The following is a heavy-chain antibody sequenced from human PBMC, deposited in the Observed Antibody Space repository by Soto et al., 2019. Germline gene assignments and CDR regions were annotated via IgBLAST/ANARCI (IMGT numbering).Heavy chain of an antibody. D-gene: IGHD2-15*01. CDR2: ISPGSRYP. CDR3: VRGRGGGPDDP. Sequence: PGVSLRLSGAGSGFTFGDSYMSWIRQAPGKGLEWLSYISPGSRYPAYADSVKGRFTISRDNAKRSLYLQMMSLTAEDTAIYYCVRGRGGGPDDPSGEGTGVTV. J-gene: IGHJ5*02. V-gene: IGHV3-11*06. CDR1: GFTFGDSY.